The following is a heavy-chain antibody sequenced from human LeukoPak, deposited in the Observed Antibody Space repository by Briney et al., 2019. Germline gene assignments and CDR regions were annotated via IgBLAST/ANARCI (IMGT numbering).Heavy chain of an antibody. D-gene: IGHD3-3*01. Sequence: AGGSLRLSCAASGFTFSSYSMNWVRQAPGKGLEWVSYISSSSSTIYYADSVKGRFTISRDNAKNSLYLQMNSLRAEDTAVYYYARRVLRFLEWSWDYWGQGTLVTVSS. V-gene: IGHV3-48*01. J-gene: IGHJ4*02. CDR3: ARRVLRFLEWSWDY. CDR1: GFTFSSYS. CDR2: ISSSSSTI.